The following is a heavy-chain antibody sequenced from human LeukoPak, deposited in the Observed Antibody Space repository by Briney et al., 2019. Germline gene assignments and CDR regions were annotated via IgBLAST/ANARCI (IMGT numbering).Heavy chain of an antibody. D-gene: IGHD3-9*01. V-gene: IGHV3-9*01. J-gene: IGHJ4*02. CDR1: GFTFDDYA. Sequence: SGGSLRLSCAASGFTFDDYAMHWVRQAPGKGLEWVSGISWNSGSIGYADSVKGRFTISRDNAKNSLYLQMNSLRAEDTALYYCAKDQYYDILTGSPDHWGQGTLVTVSS. CDR3: AKDQYYDILTGSPDH. CDR2: ISWNSGSI.